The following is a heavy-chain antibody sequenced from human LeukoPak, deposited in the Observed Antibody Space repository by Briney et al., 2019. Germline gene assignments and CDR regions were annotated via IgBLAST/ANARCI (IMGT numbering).Heavy chain of an antibody. CDR1: GGTFSNYA. CDR2: INPNSGGT. J-gene: IGHJ4*02. Sequence: ASVKVSCKASGGTFSNYAITWVRQAPGQGLEWMGWINPNSGGTNYAQKFQGRVTMTRDTSISTAYMELSRLRSDDTAVYYCARGTMVRGVLAYWGQGTLVTVSS. V-gene: IGHV1-2*02. D-gene: IGHD3-10*01. CDR3: ARGTMVRGVLAY.